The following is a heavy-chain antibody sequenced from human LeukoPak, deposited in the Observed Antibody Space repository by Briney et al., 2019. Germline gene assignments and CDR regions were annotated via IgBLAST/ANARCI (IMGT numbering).Heavy chain of an antibody. Sequence: SGGSLRLSCAASGFAVSSNYMSWVRQAPGKGLEWVSVIYSIGTTYYADSVRGRFTISRDNSKNTLYLQMNSLRIEDMALYYCARDSISSGSMDLWGQGTLVTV. D-gene: IGHD3-22*01. CDR3: ARDSISSGSMDL. V-gene: IGHV3-53*01. CDR1: GFAVSSNY. J-gene: IGHJ4*02. CDR2: IYSIGTT.